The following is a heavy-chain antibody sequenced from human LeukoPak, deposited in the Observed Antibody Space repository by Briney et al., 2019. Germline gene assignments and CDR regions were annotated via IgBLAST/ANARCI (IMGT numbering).Heavy chain of an antibody. V-gene: IGHV4-39*01. CDR3: ARLSMVRGVRKYDAFDI. Sequence: SETLSLTCTVSGDSISTSNSYWGWIRQPPGKGLEWIGSIYYSGNTYYNASLKSRVTISVDTSKNQFSLKFTSVTAADTAVYYCARLSMVRGVRKYDAFDIWGQGTMVTVSS. CDR2: IYYSGNT. CDR1: GDSISTSNSY. D-gene: IGHD3-10*01. J-gene: IGHJ3*02.